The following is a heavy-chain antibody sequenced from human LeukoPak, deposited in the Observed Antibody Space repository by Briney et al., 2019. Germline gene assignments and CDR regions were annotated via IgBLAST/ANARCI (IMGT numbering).Heavy chain of an antibody. J-gene: IGHJ6*03. CDR3: AKGGIAVAGTSYYYYMDV. D-gene: IGHD6-19*01. V-gene: IGHV3-23*01. Sequence: GGSLRLSCAASGFTVPDYAMTWVRQAPGKGLEWVSSISASGVMTYYADSVKGRFTISRDNSKNTLHLQMNSLRAEDAAVYYCAKGGIAVAGTSYYYYMDVWGKGTTVTISS. CDR2: ISASGVMT. CDR1: GFTVPDYA.